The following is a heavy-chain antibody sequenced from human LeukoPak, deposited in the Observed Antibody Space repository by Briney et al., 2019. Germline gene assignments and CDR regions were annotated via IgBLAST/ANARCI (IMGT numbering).Heavy chain of an antibody. CDR3: AKEVCTRCTPFVDY. V-gene: IGHV3-23*01. CDR1: GVTFSSWA. CDR2: VSPSGDTT. J-gene: IGHJ4*02. Sequence: PGGSLRLSCAASGVTFSSWAMSWVRRAPGKGLEWVSAVSPSGDTTYYADSVKGRFTISRDNSKNTLYLQMNSLRAEDTAVYYCAKEVCTRCTPFVDYWGQGILVTVSS. D-gene: IGHD2-2*01.